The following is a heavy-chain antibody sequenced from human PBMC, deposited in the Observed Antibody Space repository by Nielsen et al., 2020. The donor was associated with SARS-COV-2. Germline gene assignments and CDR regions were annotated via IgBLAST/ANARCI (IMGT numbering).Heavy chain of an antibody. CDR3: ATTTLPVDIVATVNYYYYYGMDV. D-gene: IGHD5-12*01. Sequence: WIRQPPGKGLEWIGYFYYSGSTNYNPSLKSRVTISVDTSKNQFSLKLSSVTAADTAVYYCATTTLPVDIVATVNYYYYYGMDVWGQGTTVTVSS. CDR2: FYYSGST. J-gene: IGHJ6*02. V-gene: IGHV4-59*01.